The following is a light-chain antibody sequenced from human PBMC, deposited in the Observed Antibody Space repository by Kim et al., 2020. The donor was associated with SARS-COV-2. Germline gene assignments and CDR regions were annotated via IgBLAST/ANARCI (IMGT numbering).Light chain of an antibody. J-gene: IGLJ3*02. CDR2: DTS. V-gene: IGLV7-46*01. Sequence: PGGTVSPTCGTSTGAVTSGHWPYWFQQKPGQAPTTLIHDTSNRQSWTPARFSGYLLGGKAALTLSGAQPEDEADYYCSLYYGGPRVFGGGTQLTVL. CDR3: SLYYGGPRV. CDR1: TGAVTSGHW.